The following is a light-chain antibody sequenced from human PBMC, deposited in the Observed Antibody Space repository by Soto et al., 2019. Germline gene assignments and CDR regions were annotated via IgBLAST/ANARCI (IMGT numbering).Light chain of an antibody. V-gene: IGKV1-5*03. CDR1: QSISSW. J-gene: IGKJ1*01. Sequence: DIQMTQSPSTLSASVGASVTITCRASQSISSWLAWYQQKPGKAPKLLIYTASNLESGVPSRFSGSGSGTEFTLTISSLQPDDFATYYCQHYNSYSEAFGQGTKVDIK. CDR2: TAS. CDR3: QHYNSYSEA.